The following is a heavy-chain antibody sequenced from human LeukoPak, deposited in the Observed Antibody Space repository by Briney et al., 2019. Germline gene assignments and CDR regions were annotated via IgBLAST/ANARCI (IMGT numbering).Heavy chain of an antibody. V-gene: IGHV3-15*01. Sequence: KPGGSLRLSYAAPGFTFSNAWMNWVRHTPVKGLEWVGRIKPKTNGGTTDYAAPVKGRFTISRDDSKNTLYLQMISLKTEDTGVYYCTREGYSYGYHAFDVWGQGAMVTVSS. CDR3: TREGYSYGYHAFDV. CDR1: GFTFSNAW. J-gene: IGHJ3*01. CDR2: IKPKTNGGTT. D-gene: IGHD5-18*01.